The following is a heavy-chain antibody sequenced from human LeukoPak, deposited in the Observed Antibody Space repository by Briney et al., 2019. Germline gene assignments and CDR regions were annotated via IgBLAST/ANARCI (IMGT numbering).Heavy chain of an antibody. D-gene: IGHD2-21*01. CDR3: VXDLGRLSRTYFDY. CDR2: ISTYNCNT. J-gene: IGHJ4*01. Sequence: ASVNVSCKASGYSFTNYGVTWVRQAPGQALEGMGWISTYNCNTNSAQKFQGRITITTDSSTGTAFMELRSLRTYDTAMEFLVXDLGRLSRTYFDYWGHGTLVTVSS. V-gene: IGHV1-18*01. CDR1: GYSFTNYG.